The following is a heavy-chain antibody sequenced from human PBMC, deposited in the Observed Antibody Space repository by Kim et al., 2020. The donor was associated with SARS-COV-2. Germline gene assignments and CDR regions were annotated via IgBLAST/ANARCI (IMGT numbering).Heavy chain of an antibody. CDR3: ARAHVLLWFGEDNYFDY. CDR2: TYYRSKWYN. J-gene: IGHJ4*02. Sequence: SLTLSLTCAISGDSVSSNSAAWNCIRQSPSRGLEWLGRTYYRSKWYNDYAVSVKSRITINPDTSKNQFSLQLNSVTPEDTAVYYCARAHVLLWFGEDNYFDYWGQGTLVTVSS. D-gene: IGHD3-10*01. V-gene: IGHV6-1*01. CDR1: GDSVSSNSAA.